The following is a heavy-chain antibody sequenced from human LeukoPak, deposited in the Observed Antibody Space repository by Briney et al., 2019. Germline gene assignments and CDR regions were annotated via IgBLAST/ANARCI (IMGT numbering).Heavy chain of an antibody. J-gene: IGHJ6*03. D-gene: IGHD6-6*01. CDR3: ARALSKLAARYYYYYMDV. CDR1: GGSISSYY. CDR2: IYYSGST. V-gene: IGHV4-59*01. Sequence: SETLSLTCTVSGGSISSYYWSWIRQPPGKGLEWIGYIYYSGSTNYNPSLKSRVTISVDTSKNQFSLKLSSVTAADTAVYYCARALSKLAARYYYYYMDVWGKGTTVTASS.